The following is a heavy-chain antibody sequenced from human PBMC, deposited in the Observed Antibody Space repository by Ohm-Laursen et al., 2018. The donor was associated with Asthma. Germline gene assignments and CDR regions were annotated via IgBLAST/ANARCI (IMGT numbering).Heavy chain of an antibody. CDR3: ARGTLYYYYGMDV. V-gene: IGHV4-30-4*01. J-gene: IGHJ6*02. Sequence: TLSLTCTVSGGSISSGDYYWSWIRQPPGKGLEWIGYIYYSGSTYYNPSLKSRVTISVDTSKNQFSLKLSSVTAADTAVYYCARGTLYYYYGMDVWGQGTTVTVSS. CDR1: GGSISSGDYY. CDR2: IYYSGST.